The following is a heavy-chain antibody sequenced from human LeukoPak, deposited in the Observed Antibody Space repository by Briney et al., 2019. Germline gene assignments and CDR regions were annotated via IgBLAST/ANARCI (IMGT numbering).Heavy chain of an antibody. CDR3: ARVRGLEWLLKHVDS. V-gene: IGHV3-48*03. D-gene: IGHD3-3*01. CDR2: ISGSGYPI. CDR1: GFTFSTYE. Sequence: GGSLSLSCTASGFTFSTYEMNWVRQAPGQGLEWVSYISGSGYPIYYPASVKGRFTISRDNAKNSRYLQMNSLRAEDTAIYYCARVRGLEWLLKHVDSWGQRTPLTVSS. J-gene: IGHJ4*01.